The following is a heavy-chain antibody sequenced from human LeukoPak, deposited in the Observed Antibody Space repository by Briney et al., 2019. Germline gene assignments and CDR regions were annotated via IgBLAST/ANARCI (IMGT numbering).Heavy chain of an antibody. V-gene: IGHV1-69*04. D-gene: IGHD4-17*01. CDR2: IIPILGIA. CDR3: ARATKSYGDYAYLDAFDI. CDR1: GGTFSIYA. J-gene: IGHJ3*02. Sequence: ASVKVSCKASGGTFSIYAISWVRQAPGQGLEWMGRIIPILGIANYAQTFQGRVTITAYKSTSTAYMELSSLRSEDTAVYYCARATKSYGDYAYLDAFDIWGQGTMVTVSS.